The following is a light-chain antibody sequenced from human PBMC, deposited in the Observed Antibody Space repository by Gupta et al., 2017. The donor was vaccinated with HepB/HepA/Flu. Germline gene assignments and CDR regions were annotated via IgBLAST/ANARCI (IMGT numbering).Light chain of an antibody. V-gene: IGKV3-15*01. CDR3: QHYNNWPPIT. J-gene: IGKJ5*01. CDR1: QSVGSN. Sequence: EIVMTQSPATLSVSPGERATLSCRASQSVGSNLAWYQQRPGQAPILLIYGASSRATGIPARFSGSGYGTEFTLTISSRQSEDFAVYYCQHYNNWPPITFGQGTLMEIK. CDR2: GAS.